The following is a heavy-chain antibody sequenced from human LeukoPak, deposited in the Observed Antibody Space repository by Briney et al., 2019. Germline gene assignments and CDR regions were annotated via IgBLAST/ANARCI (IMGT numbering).Heavy chain of an antibody. J-gene: IGHJ4*02. CDR3: AKDGLDSSSFFDY. D-gene: IGHD6-6*01. V-gene: IGHV3-30*18. CDR1: GFTFSSHM. CDR2: ISYDGRKK. Sequence: GGSLRLSCAASGFTFSSHMMHWVRQAPAKGLEWVAVISYDGRKKYYGDSVKGRFTISRDNSKNTLYLQMNSLRAEDTAVYYCAKDGLDSSSFFDYWGQGTLVTVSS.